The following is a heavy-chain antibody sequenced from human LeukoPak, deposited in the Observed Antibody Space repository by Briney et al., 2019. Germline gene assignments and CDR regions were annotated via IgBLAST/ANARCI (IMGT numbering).Heavy chain of an antibody. CDR1: GYSITSGYY. CDR3: ARLYLRDHCSSTSCYGLYFDY. J-gene: IGHJ4*02. Sequence: SETLSLTCAVSGYSITSGYYWGWIRQPPGKGLEWIGSIYHSGSTYYNPSLKTRVTISVDTAKNQFSLKLSSVTAADTAVYYCARLYLRDHCSSTSCYGLYFDYWGQGTLVTVSS. V-gene: IGHV4-38-2*01. CDR2: IYHSGST. D-gene: IGHD2-2*01.